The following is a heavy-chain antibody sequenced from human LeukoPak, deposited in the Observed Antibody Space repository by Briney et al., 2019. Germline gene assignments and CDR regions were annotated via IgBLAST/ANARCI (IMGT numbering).Heavy chain of an antibody. CDR3: ARLVQYYFDY. Sequence: KPSETLSLTCAVYGGSFSGYYWSWIRQPPGKGLEWIGEINHSGSTNYNPSLKSRVTISVDTSKNQFSLKLSSVTAADTAVYYCARLVQYYFDYWGQGTLVTVSS. V-gene: IGHV4-34*01. D-gene: IGHD3-10*01. CDR2: INHSGST. CDR1: GGSFSGYY. J-gene: IGHJ4*02.